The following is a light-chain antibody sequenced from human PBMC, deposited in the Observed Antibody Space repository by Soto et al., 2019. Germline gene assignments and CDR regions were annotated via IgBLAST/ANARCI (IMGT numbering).Light chain of an antibody. CDR2: DAS. J-gene: IGKJ4*01. CDR1: QSVSSF. CDR3: QQRSNWPQLT. Sequence: IVLTQSPATLSLSPGERATLSCRASQSVSSFLAWFQQKPGQAPRLLIYDASNRATGIPARFSGSGSGTDFTLTISSLEPEDFAVYYCQQRSNWPQLTCGGGTKVEIE. V-gene: IGKV3-11*01.